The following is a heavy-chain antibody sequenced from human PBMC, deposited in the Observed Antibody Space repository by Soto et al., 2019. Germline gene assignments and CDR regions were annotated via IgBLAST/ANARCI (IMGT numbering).Heavy chain of an antibody. Sequence: PGGSLRLSCSASGFTFSSYGMHWVRQAPGKGLEWVAVIWYDGSNKYYADSVKGRFTISRDNSKNTLYLQMHSLRTEDTAVYYCDRDRIVVIPRGMSFHFDSWGLGILVTVS. CDR1: GFTFSSYG. V-gene: IGHV3-33*01. CDR2: IWYDGSNK. D-gene: IGHD2-2*01. J-gene: IGHJ5*01. CDR3: DRDRIVVIPRGMSFHFDS.